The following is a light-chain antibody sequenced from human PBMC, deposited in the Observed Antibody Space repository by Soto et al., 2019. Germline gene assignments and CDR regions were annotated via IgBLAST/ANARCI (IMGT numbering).Light chain of an antibody. Sequence: QSVLTQPPSVSGAPGQRVTISCTGSSSNIGAGYDVHWYQQLPRTAPKLLIYGNSNRPSGVPDRFSGSKSGTSASLDITGLQAEDEADYYCQSYDSSLSVVVFGGGTKLTVL. J-gene: IGLJ2*01. CDR2: GNS. CDR3: QSYDSSLSVVV. V-gene: IGLV1-40*01. CDR1: SSNIGAGYD.